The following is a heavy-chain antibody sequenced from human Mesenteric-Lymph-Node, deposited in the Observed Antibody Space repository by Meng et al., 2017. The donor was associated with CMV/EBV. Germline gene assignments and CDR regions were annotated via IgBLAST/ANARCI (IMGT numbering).Heavy chain of an antibody. V-gene: IGHV3-23*01. D-gene: IGHD2-8*01. CDR1: GFIFSNYA. CDR2: ISNSGYRI. CDR3: AREKFCTPACSSVFDH. Sequence: GESLKISCAPSGFIFSNYAMSWVRQAPGKGLEWVSGISNSGYRIYYADSVKGRFTISRDSSKNTLYLQMDSLRAEDTTVYYCAREKFCTPACSSVFDHWGQGTLVTVSS. J-gene: IGHJ4*02.